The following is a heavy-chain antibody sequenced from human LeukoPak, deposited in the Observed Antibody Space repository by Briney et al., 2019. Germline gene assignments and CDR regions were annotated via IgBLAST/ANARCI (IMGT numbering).Heavy chain of an antibody. CDR1: GFTFSSHS. Sequence: GGSLRLSCAASGFTFSSHSMHWVRQAPGKGLEWVSSISSSSSYINYADSVKGRFTISRDNAKNSLYLQMNSLRAEDTAVYYCARGQEWELRAFDIWGQGTMVTVFS. CDR2: ISSSSSYI. D-gene: IGHD1-26*01. J-gene: IGHJ3*02. V-gene: IGHV3-21*01. CDR3: ARGQEWELRAFDI.